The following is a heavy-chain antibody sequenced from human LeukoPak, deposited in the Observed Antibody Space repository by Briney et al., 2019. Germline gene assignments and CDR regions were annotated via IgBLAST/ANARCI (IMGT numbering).Heavy chain of an antibody. Sequence: GGSLRLSCAASGFTFSSYAMSWVRQAPGKGLEWISSISSGSSYIHYADQVKGRFTISRDNAKNSLYLQMNSLRAEDTAVYYCARENYSSGWSWGQGTLVTVSS. J-gene: IGHJ5*02. CDR2: ISSGSSYI. V-gene: IGHV3-21*01. D-gene: IGHD6-19*01. CDR1: GFTFSSYA. CDR3: ARENYSSGWS.